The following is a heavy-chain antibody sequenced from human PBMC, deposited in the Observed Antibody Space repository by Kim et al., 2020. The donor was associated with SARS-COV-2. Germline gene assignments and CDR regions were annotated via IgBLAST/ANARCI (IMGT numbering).Heavy chain of an antibody. Sequence: GRFTISRDDAKNSLYLQMNSLRAEETAVYYCARLSPYYYDSSGLRYYFDYWGQGTLVTVSS. J-gene: IGHJ4*02. CDR3: ARLSPYYYDSSGLRYYFDY. V-gene: IGHV3-7*04. D-gene: IGHD3-22*01.